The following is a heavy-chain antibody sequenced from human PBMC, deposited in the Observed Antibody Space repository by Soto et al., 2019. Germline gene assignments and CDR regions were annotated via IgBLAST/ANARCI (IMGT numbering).Heavy chain of an antibody. Sequence: SETLSLTCTVSGGSISSSSYYWGWIRQPPGKGLEWIGSIYYSGSTYYNPSLKSRVTISVDTSKNQFSLKLSSVTAADTAVYYCASLPYYYDSSGYYYKSYYFDYWGQGTLVTVSS. CDR3: ASLPYYYDSSGYYYKSYYFDY. CDR1: GGSISSSSYY. J-gene: IGHJ4*02. V-gene: IGHV4-39*01. D-gene: IGHD3-22*01. CDR2: IYYSGST.